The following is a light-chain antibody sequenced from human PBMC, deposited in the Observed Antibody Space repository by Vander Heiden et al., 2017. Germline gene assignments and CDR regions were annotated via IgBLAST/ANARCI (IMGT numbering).Light chain of an antibody. J-gene: IGKJ1*01. V-gene: IGKV3-20*01. CDR1: QSVSSSY. Sequence: EIVLTQSPGTLSLSPGERATLSCRASQSVSSSYLAWYQKKPGQAPRLLIHGASSRATGIPDRFSGSGSGTDFTLTINRLEPEDFAVYYCQQYGSSLPWTFGQGTKVEIK. CDR2: GAS. CDR3: QQYGSSLPWT.